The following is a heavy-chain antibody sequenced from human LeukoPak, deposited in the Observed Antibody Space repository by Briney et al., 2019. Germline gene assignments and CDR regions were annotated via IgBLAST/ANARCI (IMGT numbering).Heavy chain of an antibody. Sequence: ASVKVSCKVSGYTLTELSMHWVRQAPGKGLEWMGGFDPEDGEIIYAQKFQGRVTMTEDTSTDAAYMELSSLRSEDTALYYCATLRRDGYNWHDAFDIWGQGTMVTVSS. CDR2: FDPEDGEI. J-gene: IGHJ3*02. CDR3: ATLRRDGYNWHDAFDI. V-gene: IGHV1-24*01. D-gene: IGHD5-24*01. CDR1: GYTLTELS.